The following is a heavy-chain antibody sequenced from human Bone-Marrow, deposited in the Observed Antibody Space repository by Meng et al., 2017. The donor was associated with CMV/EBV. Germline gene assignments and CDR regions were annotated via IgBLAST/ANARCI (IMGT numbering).Heavy chain of an antibody. CDR1: GFTFSSYA. CDR3: ARDGIVGATKGFDY. V-gene: IGHV3-30*04. J-gene: IGHJ4*02. Sequence: GGSLRLSCAASGFTFSSYAMHWVRQAPGKGLEWVAVISYDGSNKYYADSVKGRFTISRDNSKNTLYLQMNSLRAEDTAVYYCARDGIVGATKGFDYWGQGTLVTVSS. D-gene: IGHD1-26*01. CDR2: ISYDGSNK.